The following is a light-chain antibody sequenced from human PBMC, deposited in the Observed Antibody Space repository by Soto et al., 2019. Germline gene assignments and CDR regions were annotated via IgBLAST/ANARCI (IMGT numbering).Light chain of an antibody. V-gene: IGKV4-1*01. CDR2: WAS. CDR1: QSVLYSTNNKNY. CDR3: QQYYSTPFT. J-gene: IGKJ3*01. Sequence: DIVMTQSPDSLAVSLGERATVNCKTSQSVLYSTNNKNYLAWYQQKPGQPPKLLIYWASTRESGVPDRFSGSGSGTDFTLTISSLQAEDVAAYYSQQYYSTPFTFGPGTTVDIK.